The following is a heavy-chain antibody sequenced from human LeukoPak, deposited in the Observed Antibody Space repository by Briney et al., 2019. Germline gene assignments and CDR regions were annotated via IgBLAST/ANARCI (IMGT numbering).Heavy chain of an antibody. CDR1: GFTFSSYS. Sequence: GGSLRLSCAASGFTFSSYSMNWVRQAPGKGLEWVSYISSSSSTIYYADSVKGRFTISRDNAKNSLYLQMNSLRAEDTAVYYCAREENCGGDCYAYYFDYWGQGTLVTVSS. J-gene: IGHJ4*02. V-gene: IGHV3-48*04. CDR2: ISSSSSTI. CDR3: AREENCGGDCYAYYFDY. D-gene: IGHD2-21*02.